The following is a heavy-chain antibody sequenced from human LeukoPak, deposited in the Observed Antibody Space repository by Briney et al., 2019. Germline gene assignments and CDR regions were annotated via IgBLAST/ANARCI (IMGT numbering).Heavy chain of an antibody. Sequence: PGGSLRLSCAASGFTFSSYAMSWVRQAPGKGLEWVSAISGSGGSTYYADSVKGRFTISRDNAKNTLYLQMNSLRAEDTAVYYCARARYCSSTSCYGNFDYWGQGTLVTVSS. CDR3: ARARYCSSTSCYGNFDY. D-gene: IGHD2-2*01. V-gene: IGHV3-23*01. CDR1: GFTFSSYA. J-gene: IGHJ4*02. CDR2: ISGSGGST.